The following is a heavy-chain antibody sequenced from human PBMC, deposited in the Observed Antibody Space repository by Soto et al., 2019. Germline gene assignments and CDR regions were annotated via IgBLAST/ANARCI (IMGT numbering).Heavy chain of an antibody. CDR3: ANGRTAATPWEFGY. D-gene: IGHD1-26*01. CDR1: GFTFISYG. CDR2: ISYDGSNK. J-gene: IGHJ4*02. Sequence: QVQLVESGGGVVQPGRSLRLSCAASGFTFISYGMHWVRQAPGKGLEWVAVISYDGSNKYYADSVKGRFTISRDNSKNTLYLQRNSLRAEDTAVYYWANGRTAATPWEFGYWGQGTLVPAS. V-gene: IGHV3-30*18.